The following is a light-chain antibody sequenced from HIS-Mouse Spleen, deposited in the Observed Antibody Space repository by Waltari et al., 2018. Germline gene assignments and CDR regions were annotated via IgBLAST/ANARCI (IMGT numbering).Light chain of an antibody. V-gene: IGLV2-14*03. Sequence: QPASVSGSPGQSITISCTGTTSDVGGYNYVSWYQQHPGKAPKLMIYDVSNRPSGVSNRFSGSKSGNTASLTISGLQAEDEADYYCSSYTSSSFNVVFGGGTKLTVL. CDR3: SSYTSSSFNVV. J-gene: IGLJ2*01. CDR1: TSDVGGYNY. CDR2: DVS.